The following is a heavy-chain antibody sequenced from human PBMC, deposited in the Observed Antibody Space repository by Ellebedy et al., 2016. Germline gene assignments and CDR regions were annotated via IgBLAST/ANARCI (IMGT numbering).Heavy chain of an antibody. V-gene: IGHV1-58*01. J-gene: IGHJ6*03. CDR1: GFTFTSSA. CDR2: IVVGSGNT. CDR3: ARGNPKTTRRYYYYMDV. Sequence: SVKVSCXASGFTFTSSAVQWVRQARGQRLEWIGWIVVGSGNTNYAQKFQERVTITRDMSTSTAYMELSSLRSEDTAVYYCARGNPKTTRRYYYYMDVWGKGTTVTVSS. D-gene: IGHD2-2*01.